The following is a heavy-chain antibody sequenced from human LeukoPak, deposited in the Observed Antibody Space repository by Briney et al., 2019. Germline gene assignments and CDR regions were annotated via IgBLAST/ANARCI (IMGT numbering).Heavy chain of an antibody. J-gene: IGHJ4*02. D-gene: IGHD6-13*01. CDR2: IIPIFGTA. V-gene: IGHV1-69*13. Sequence: EASVKVSCKASGYTFTSYDINWVRQATGQGLEWMGGIIPIFGTANYAQKFQGRVTITADESTSTAYMELSSLKSEDTAVYYCARDHHSSSWEPYFDYWGQGTLVTVSS. CDR1: GYTFTSYD. CDR3: ARDHHSSSWEPYFDY.